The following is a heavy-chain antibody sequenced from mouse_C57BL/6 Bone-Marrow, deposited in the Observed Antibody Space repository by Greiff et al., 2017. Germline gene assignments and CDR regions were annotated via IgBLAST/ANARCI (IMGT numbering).Heavy chain of an antibody. CDR3: ARWRIIYYYDGVWWYFDV. V-gene: IGHV1-81*01. D-gene: IGHD2-4*01. J-gene: IGHJ1*03. Sequence: QVQLQQSGAELARPGASVKLSCKASGYTFTRYGISWVKQRTGQGLEWIGEIYPRSGNTYYNEKFKGKATLTADKSSSTAYMELRSLTSEDSAVYFCARWRIIYYYDGVWWYFDVWGTGTTVTVSS. CDR2: IYPRSGNT. CDR1: GYTFTRYG.